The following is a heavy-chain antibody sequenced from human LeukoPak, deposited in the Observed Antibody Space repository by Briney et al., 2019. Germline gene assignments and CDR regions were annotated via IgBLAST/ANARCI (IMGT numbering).Heavy chain of an antibody. CDR2: IYHSGST. J-gene: IGHJ3*02. V-gene: IGHV4-4*02. CDR1: GGSISSSNW. CDR3: ARGGRYCSGGSCYHVAFDI. Sequence: SGTLSLTCAVSGGSISSSNWWSWVRQPPGKGLEWIGEIYHSGSTNYNPSLKRRVTISVDKSKNQFSLKLSSVTAADTAVYYCARGGRYCSGGSCYHVAFDIWGQGTMATVSS. D-gene: IGHD2-15*01.